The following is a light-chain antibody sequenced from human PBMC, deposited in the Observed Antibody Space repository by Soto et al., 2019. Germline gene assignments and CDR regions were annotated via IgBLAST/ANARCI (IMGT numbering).Light chain of an antibody. J-gene: IGKJ5*01. V-gene: IGKV3-20*01. CDR2: GAS. Sequence: EIVMTQSAGTLSLSAWEGATLSCRASQSVPRDWLAWSRHKPGQAPRLLIYGASSRATGVPASFIGNGSGTEFTLTISRLEPEDFAVYYCQQYGSSITFGQGTRLEIK. CDR3: QQYGSSIT. CDR1: QSVPRDW.